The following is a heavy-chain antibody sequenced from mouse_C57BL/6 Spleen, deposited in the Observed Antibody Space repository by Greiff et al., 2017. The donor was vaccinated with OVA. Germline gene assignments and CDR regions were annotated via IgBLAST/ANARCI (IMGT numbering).Heavy chain of an antibody. J-gene: IGHJ4*01. CDR2: ISYDGSN. CDR1: GYSITSGYY. Sequence: EVKLMESGPGLVKPSQSLSLTCSVTGYSITSGYYWNWIRPSPGNKLEWMGYISYDGSNKYNPYLKNRISITRDTSKNQFFLKLNSVTPEDTSTYYCARGDAMDYWGQGTSVTVSS. CDR3: ARGDAMDY. V-gene: IGHV3-6*01.